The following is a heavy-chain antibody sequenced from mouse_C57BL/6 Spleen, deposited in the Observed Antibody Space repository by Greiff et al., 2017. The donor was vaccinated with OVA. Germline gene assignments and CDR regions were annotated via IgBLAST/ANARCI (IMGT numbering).Heavy chain of an antibody. Sequence: EVQLVESGGGLVKPGGSLKLSCAASGFTFSDYGMHWVRQAPEKGLEWVAYISSGSSTIYYADTVKGRFTISRDNAKNTLFLQMTSLRSEDPALYYCARLGGPYYAMDYWGQGPSVTVSS. CDR3: ARLGGPYYAMDY. CDR1: GFTFSDYG. CDR2: ISSGSSTI. J-gene: IGHJ4*01. V-gene: IGHV5-17*01. D-gene: IGHD1-1*02.